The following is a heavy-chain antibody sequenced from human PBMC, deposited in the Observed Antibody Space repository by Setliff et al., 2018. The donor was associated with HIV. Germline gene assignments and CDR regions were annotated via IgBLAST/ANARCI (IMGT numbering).Heavy chain of an antibody. Sequence: PSETLSLTCAVSGGSISSGGYSWNWIRQPPGKGLEWIGYIYLSGSTFYNPSRKSRVTISEDTSKNQFSLKMRSVTAADTAVYYCATSPAAHCSGDTCQFTFDSWGQGTLVTVSS. CDR2: IYLSGST. CDR3: ATSPAAHCSGDTCQFTFDS. D-gene: IGHD2-15*01. CDR1: GGSISSGGYS. V-gene: IGHV4-30-2*05. J-gene: IGHJ4*02.